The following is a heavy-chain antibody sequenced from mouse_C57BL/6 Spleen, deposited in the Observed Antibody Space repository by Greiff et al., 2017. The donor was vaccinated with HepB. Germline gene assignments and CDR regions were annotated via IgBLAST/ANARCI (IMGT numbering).Heavy chain of an antibody. D-gene: IGHD2-4*01. CDR3: AREGDDYDAWFAY. CDR1: GYAFSSSW. Sequence: QVTLKVSGPELVKPGASVKISCKASGYAFSSSWMNWVKQRPGKGLEWIGRIYPGDGDTNYNGKFKGKATLTADKSSSTAYMQLSSLTSEDSAVYLCAREGDDYDAWFAYWGQGTLVTVSA. CDR2: IYPGDGDT. J-gene: IGHJ3*01. V-gene: IGHV1-82*01.